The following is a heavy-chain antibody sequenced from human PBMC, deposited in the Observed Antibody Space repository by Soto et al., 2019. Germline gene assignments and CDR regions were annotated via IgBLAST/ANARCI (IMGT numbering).Heavy chain of an antibody. Sequence: QVQLVQSGAEVKKPGASVKVSCKASGYTFTSYGISWVRQAPGQGLEWMGWISAYNGNTNYAQKLQGRVTMTTDTTTGPAYVELRSLGSDDTAVYYCAGVRWVLGRRFDYWGPGTLVTVSS. CDR2: ISAYNGNT. CDR1: GYTFTSYG. J-gene: IGHJ4*02. V-gene: IGHV1-18*01. CDR3: AGVRWVLGRRFDY. D-gene: IGHD3-10*01.